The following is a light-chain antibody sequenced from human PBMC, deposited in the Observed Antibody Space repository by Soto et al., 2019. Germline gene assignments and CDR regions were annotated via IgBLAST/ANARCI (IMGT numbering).Light chain of an antibody. CDR2: KAS. CDR1: QTISSW. V-gene: IGKV1-5*03. Sequence: DIPMTQSPSTLSGSVGDRVTITCRASQTISSWLAWYQQKPGTAPKLLIYKASTFKSGDPSRFSGSGSGTEFALTISSLQPADFATYYCQQYNSYSEAFGQRTNVELK. J-gene: IGKJ1*01. CDR3: QQYNSYSEA.